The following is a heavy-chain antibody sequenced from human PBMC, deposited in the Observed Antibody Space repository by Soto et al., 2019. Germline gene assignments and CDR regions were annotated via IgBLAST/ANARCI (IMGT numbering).Heavy chain of an antibody. V-gene: IGHV1-69*12. D-gene: IGHD6-19*01. CDR3: AIVDAVAGIYNYHCLDV. CDR1: GGTFSNYA. J-gene: IGHJ6*02. CDR2: IVPIFGTT. Sequence: QVQLVQSGAEVTKPGSSVKVSCKASGGTFSNYAISWVRQAPGQGLEWMGGIVPIFGTTNYAQKFQGRVTISADDSTTTVYLELSRLRSEDTAMYYCAIVDAVAGIYNYHCLDVWGQGAAVRGSS.